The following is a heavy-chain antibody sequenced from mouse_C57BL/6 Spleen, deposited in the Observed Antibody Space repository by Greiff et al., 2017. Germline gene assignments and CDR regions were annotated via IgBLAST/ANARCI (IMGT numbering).Heavy chain of an antibody. CDR2: ISSGSSTI. V-gene: IGHV5-17*01. Sequence: EVKVVESGGGLVKPGGSLKLSCAASGFTFSDYGMHWVRQAPEKGLEWVAYISSGSSTIYYADTVKGRFTISRDNAKNTLFLQMTSLRSEDTAMYYGARRGYSNGYWYFDVWGTGTTVTVSS. CDR3: ARRGYSNGYWYFDV. J-gene: IGHJ1*03. CDR1: GFTFSDYG. D-gene: IGHD2-5*01.